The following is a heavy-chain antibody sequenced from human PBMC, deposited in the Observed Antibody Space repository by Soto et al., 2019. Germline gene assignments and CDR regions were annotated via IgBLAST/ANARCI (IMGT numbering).Heavy chain of an antibody. V-gene: IGHV3-74*01. CDR1: GFKFSRCW. Sequence: GGSLRLFVPASGFKFSRCWRHGVRLVPGRGLVWGSHINSDGSRTTYADYVKGRFTISRDNARNLLYLQINSLRAADKPVYYSARPQYLPDDCFDLWGRGTVVTVSS. J-gene: IGHJ3*01. D-gene: IGHD2-2*01. CDR3: ARPQYLPDDCFDL. CDR2: INSDGSRT.